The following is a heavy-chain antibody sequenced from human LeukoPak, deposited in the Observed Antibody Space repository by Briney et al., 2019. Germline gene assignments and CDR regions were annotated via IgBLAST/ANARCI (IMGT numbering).Heavy chain of an antibody. CDR3: ARTVVRNYGDGFDY. J-gene: IGHJ4*02. CDR2: INTNTGNP. CDR1: GYTFTSYA. Sequence: ASVKVSCKASGYTFTSYAMNWVRQAAGQGLEWMGWINTNTGNPTYAQGFTGRFVFSLDTSVSTAYLQISSLKAEDTAVYYCARTVVRNYGDGFDYWGQGTLLTVSS. V-gene: IGHV7-4-1*02. D-gene: IGHD4-17*01.